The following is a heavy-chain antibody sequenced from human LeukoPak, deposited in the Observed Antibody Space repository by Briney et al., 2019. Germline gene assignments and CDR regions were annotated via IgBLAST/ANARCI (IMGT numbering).Heavy chain of an antibody. V-gene: IGHV1-69*13. Sequence: GASVKVSCKASGGTFSSYAISWVRQAPGQGLEWMGGIIPIFGTANYAQKFQGRVTITADASTSTAYMELSSLRSEDTAVYYCARGPQPNNWNYSFDPWGQGTLVTVSS. D-gene: IGHD1-7*01. CDR1: GGTFSSYA. CDR3: ARGPQPNNWNYSFDP. CDR2: IIPIFGTA. J-gene: IGHJ5*02.